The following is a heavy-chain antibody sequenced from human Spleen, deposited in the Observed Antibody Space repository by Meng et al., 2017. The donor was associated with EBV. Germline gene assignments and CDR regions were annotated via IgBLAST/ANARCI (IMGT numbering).Heavy chain of an antibody. V-gene: IGHV3-74*03. J-gene: IGHJ4*02. CDR1: EFTLSSYW. CDR2: INEDGTTT. Sequence: EVQLVESGGALVQPGGSRRLSCAASEFTLSSYWMPWVRQAPGKGLLWVSRINEDGTTTTYADSVKGRFTISRDNAKNTLYLQMNSLRAEDTAVYYCSRDLAGSDDYWGQGTLVTVSS. CDR3: SRDLAGSDDY. D-gene: IGHD1-14*01.